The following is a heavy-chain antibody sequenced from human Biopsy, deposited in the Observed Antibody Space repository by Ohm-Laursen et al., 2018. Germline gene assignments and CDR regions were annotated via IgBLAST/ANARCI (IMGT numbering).Heavy chain of an antibody. J-gene: IGHJ4*02. V-gene: IGHV3-11*01. CDR3: ATDGAGSYNEN. D-gene: IGHD3-10*01. Sequence: SLRLSCTASGFTFGDYYMSWIRQAPVKGLEWLSYISGSGVTKMYADSVKGRFTVSRDNAKNSLNLEMNNLTVEDTAVYYCATDGAGSYNENWGQGTLVSVSS. CDR1: GFTFGDYY. CDR2: ISGSGVTK.